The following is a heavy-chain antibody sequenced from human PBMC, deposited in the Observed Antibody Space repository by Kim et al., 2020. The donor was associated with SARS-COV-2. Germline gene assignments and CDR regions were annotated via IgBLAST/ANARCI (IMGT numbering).Heavy chain of an antibody. CDR3: AKDADVVVVAATVDY. D-gene: IGHD2-15*01. J-gene: IGHJ4*02. Sequence: DSVKGRFTISRDNSKNTLYLQMNSLRAEDTAVYYCAKDADVVVVAATVDYWGQGTLVTVSS. V-gene: IGHV3-30*02.